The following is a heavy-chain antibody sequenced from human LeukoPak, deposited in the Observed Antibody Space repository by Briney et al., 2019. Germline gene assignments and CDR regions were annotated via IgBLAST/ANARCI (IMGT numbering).Heavy chain of an antibody. D-gene: IGHD6-19*01. Sequence: GGSLRLSCAASGFTFSNAWMSWVRQAPGKGLEWVGRIKSKTDGGTTDYAAPVKGRFTISRDDSKNTLYLQMNSLKTEDTAVYYCTTTSAVHYYGMDVWGQGTTVTVSS. CDR1: GFTFSNAW. CDR3: TTTSAVHYYGMDV. V-gene: IGHV3-15*01. CDR2: IKSKTDGGTT. J-gene: IGHJ6*02.